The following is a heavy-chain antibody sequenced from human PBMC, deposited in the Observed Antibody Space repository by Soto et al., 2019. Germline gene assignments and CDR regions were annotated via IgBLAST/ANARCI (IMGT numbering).Heavy chain of an antibody. D-gene: IGHD1-26*01. CDR1: GYTFTYRY. V-gene: IGHV1-45*02. CDR2: ITPFNGNT. CDR3: ASSQEVGATHRRWFDP. Sequence: SVKVSCKASGYTFTYRYLHWVRQAPGQALEWMGWITPFNGNTNYAQKFQDRVTITRDRSMSTAYMELSSLRSEDTAMYYCASSQEVGATHRRWFDPWGQGTLVTVSS. J-gene: IGHJ5*02.